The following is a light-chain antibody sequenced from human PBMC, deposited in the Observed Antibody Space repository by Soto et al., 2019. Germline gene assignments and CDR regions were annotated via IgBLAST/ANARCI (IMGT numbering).Light chain of an antibody. CDR1: SSEFGGSNY. CDR2: DVI. V-gene: IGLV2-11*01. Sequence: LTKAPSASGTPGQGVTISCTGTSSEFGGSNYVSWYQQHPGKAPKLIIYDVIKRPSGVPDRFSGSKSGNTASLTISGLPAADEADHFCCSYTGSDTYVFVSGTKVTVL. J-gene: IGLJ1*01. CDR3: CSYTGSDTYV.